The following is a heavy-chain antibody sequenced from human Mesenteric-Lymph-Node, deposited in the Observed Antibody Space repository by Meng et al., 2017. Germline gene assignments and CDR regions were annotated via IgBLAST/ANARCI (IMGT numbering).Heavy chain of an antibody. CDR2: IYHSGRT. D-gene: IGHD3-10*01. Sequence: SETLSLTCTVSGYSISSGYYWGWIRQPPGKGLEWIGGIYHSGRTYYNPSLKSRVTISVDTSKNQFSLKLSSVTAADTAVYYCARTLLYGSGKYWGQGTLVTVSS. CDR3: ARTLLYGSGKY. CDR1: GYSISSGYY. V-gene: IGHV4-38-2*02. J-gene: IGHJ4*02.